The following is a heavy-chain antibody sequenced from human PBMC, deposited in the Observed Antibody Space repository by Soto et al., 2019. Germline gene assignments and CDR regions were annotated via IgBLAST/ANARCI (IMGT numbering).Heavy chain of an antibody. CDR1: GFTFSSFH. Sequence: GGSLRLSFAAPGFTFSSFHMHWGRQAPGKGLERAEVTCIEKKNEYYSDSEKGRFTISRDNSKITLYLQMNSLRAEDTANYYCVRGSSYGSGTYYNLGFFGPWGQGTQVTVS. J-gene: IGHJ5*02. D-gene: IGHD3-10*01. CDR2: TCIEKKNE. V-gene: IGHV3-33*08. CDR3: VRGSSYGSGTYYNLGFFGP.